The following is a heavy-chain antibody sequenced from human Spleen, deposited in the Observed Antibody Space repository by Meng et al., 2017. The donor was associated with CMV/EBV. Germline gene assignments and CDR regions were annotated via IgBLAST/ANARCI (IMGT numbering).Heavy chain of an antibody. J-gene: IGHJ6*02. CDR3: AKDLNGDYGFPYSNYYYGWDV. CDR2: ISYDGSNK. CDR1: GFTFSSYA. Sequence: GESLKISCAASGFTFSSYAMYWVRQAPGKGLEWVAVISYDGSNKYYADSVKGRFTISRDNSKNTLYLQMNSLRAEDTAVYYCAKDLNGDYGFPYSNYYYGWDVWGQGTTVTVSS. V-gene: IGHV3-30-3*01. D-gene: IGHD4-17*01.